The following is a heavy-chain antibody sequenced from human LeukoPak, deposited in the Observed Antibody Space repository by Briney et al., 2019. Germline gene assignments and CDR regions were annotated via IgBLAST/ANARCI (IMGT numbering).Heavy chain of an antibody. J-gene: IGHJ5*02. CDR2: IYHSGST. CDR3: ARGGGSGWLNWFDP. Sequence: PSETLSLTCTVSGGSISSGSYYWSWIRQPAGKGLEWIGSIYHSGSTYYNPSLKSRVTISVDTSKNEFSLKLSSVTAADRAVYYCARGGGSGWLNWFDPWGQGTLVTVSS. V-gene: IGHV4-39*07. CDR1: GGSISSGSYY. D-gene: IGHD6-19*01.